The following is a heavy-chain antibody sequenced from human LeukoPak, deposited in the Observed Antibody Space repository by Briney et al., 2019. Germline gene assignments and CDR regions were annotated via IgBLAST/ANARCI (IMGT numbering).Heavy chain of an antibody. D-gene: IGHD3-22*01. CDR2: IYYSGST. Sequence: SETLSLTCTVSGGSVSSGSYYWSWIRQPPGKGLVWIGYIYYSGSTNYNPSLKSRVTISVDTSKNQFSLKLSSVTAADTAVYYCAREGYYDHFDYWGQGILVTVSS. V-gene: IGHV4-61*01. CDR3: AREGYYDHFDY. J-gene: IGHJ4*02. CDR1: GGSVSSGSYY.